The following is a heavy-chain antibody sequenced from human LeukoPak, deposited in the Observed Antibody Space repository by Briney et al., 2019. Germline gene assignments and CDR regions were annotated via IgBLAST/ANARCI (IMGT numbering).Heavy chain of an antibody. CDR1: GYTFTSYA. CDR2: INAGNGNT. CDR3: ARDGRFAAYEPDY. D-gene: IGHD1-26*01. J-gene: IGHJ4*02. Sequence: ASVKVSCKASGYTFTSYAMHWVRQAPGQRLEWMGWINAGNGNTKYSQKLQGRVTMTTDTSTSTAHMELRSLRYDDTAVYYCARDGRFAAYEPDYWGQGTLVTVSS. V-gene: IGHV1-3*01.